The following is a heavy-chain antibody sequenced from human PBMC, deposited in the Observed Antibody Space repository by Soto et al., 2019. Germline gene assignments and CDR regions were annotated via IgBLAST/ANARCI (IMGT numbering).Heavy chain of an antibody. J-gene: IGHJ4*02. CDR1: GGSISSYY. Sequence: ASETLSLTCTVSGGSISSYYWSWIRQPPGKGLEWIGYIYYSGSTNYNPSLKSRVTISVDTSKNQFSLKLSSVTAADTAVYYCARVSPTIVVVPAAYYFDYWGQGTLVTVSS. CDR2: IYYSGST. CDR3: ARVSPTIVVVPAAYYFDY. V-gene: IGHV4-59*01. D-gene: IGHD2-2*01.